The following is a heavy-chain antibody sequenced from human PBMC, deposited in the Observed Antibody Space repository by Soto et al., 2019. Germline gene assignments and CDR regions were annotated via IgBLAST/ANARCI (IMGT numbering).Heavy chain of an antibody. V-gene: IGHV1-46*01. J-gene: IGHJ6*02. D-gene: IGHD3-10*01. CDR3: ARDYGSGSYRSDYHYGMDV. CDR2: INPSGGST. CDR1: GYTFTSYY. Sequence: ASVKVSCKASGYTFTSYYMHWVRQAPGQGLEWMGIINPSGGSTSYAQKFQGRVTMTRDTSTSTVYMELSSLRSEDTAVYYCARDYGSGSYRSDYHYGMDVWGQGTTVTVSS.